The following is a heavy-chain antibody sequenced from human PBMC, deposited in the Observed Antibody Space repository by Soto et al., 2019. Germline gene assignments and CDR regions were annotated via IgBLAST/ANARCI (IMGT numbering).Heavy chain of an antibody. Sequence: QVQLQESGPGLVKPSETLSLTCTVSGGSISSYYWSWIRQPPGKGLEWIGYIYYSGSTNYNPSLTSRDTISVDTSKSQFSLKRSSVTAADTAVYYCARHSSGAFYYGMDVWGQGTTVTVSS. D-gene: IGHD6-19*01. CDR1: GGSISSYY. CDR2: IYYSGST. V-gene: IGHV4-59*08. CDR3: ARHSSGAFYYGMDV. J-gene: IGHJ6*02.